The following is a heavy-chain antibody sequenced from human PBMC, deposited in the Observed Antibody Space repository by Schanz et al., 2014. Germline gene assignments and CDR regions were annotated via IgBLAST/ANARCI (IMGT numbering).Heavy chain of an antibody. CDR3: ARPRFDYGEVDY. CDR1: GFIFSNYG. Sequence: QVQLVESGGDVVQPGWSLRLSCTASGFIFSNYGMHWVRQAPGKGLEWVAVIWSDGSGKDYADPVRGRFTISRDRFQNTLYLRMSSLRAEDTAVYYCARPRFDYGEVDYWGQGTLVTVSS. D-gene: IGHD4-17*01. V-gene: IGHV3-33*01. CDR2: IWSDGSGK. J-gene: IGHJ4*02.